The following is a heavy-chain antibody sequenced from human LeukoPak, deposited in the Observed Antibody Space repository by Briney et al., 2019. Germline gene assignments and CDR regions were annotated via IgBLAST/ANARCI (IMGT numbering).Heavy chain of an antibody. V-gene: IGHV3-23*01. J-gene: IGHJ4*02. CDR2: IFGSGGSA. Sequence: PGGSLRLSCTASGFTFNNYAMYWVRQAPRKGLEWVAGIFGSGGSAHYADSVKGRFTISRDNSKSTVYLQMDSLRGEDTALYYCTKTTTGYSSGQYPGWPADHWGQGALVTVSS. CDR1: GFTFNNYA. CDR3: TKTTTGYSSGQYPGWPADH. D-gene: IGHD3-22*01.